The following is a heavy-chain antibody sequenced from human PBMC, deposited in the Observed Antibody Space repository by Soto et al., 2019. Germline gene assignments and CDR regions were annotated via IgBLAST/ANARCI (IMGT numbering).Heavy chain of an antibody. J-gene: IGHJ4*02. Sequence: PGGSLRLSCAASGFTFSSYAMSWVRQAPGKGLEWVSAISGSGGSTYYADSVKGRFTISRDNSKNTLYLQMNSLRAEDTAVYYCAISPRLLNAYYDYIWGSYRPPDYWGQGTLVTVSS. D-gene: IGHD3-16*02. V-gene: IGHV3-23*01. CDR3: AISPRLLNAYYDYIWGSYRPPDY. CDR1: GFTFSSYA. CDR2: ISGSGGST.